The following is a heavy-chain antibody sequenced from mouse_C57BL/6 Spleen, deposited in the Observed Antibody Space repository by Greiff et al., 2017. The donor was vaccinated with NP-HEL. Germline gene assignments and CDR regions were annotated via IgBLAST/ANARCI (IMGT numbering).Heavy chain of an antibody. CDR1: GYAFSSSW. V-gene: IGHV1-82*01. D-gene: IGHD2-4*01. J-gene: IGHJ1*03. CDR3: ARWYYDYVSGYFDV. CDR2: IYPGDGDT. Sequence: VKLQQSGPELVKPGASVKISCKASGYAFSSSWMNWVKQRPGKGLEWIGRIYPGDGDTNYNGKFKGKATLTADKSSSTAYMQLSSLTSEDSAVYFCARWYYDYVSGYFDVWGTGTTVTVSS.